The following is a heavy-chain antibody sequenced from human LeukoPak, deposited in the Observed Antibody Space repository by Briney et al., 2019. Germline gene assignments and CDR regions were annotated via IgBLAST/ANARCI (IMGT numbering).Heavy chain of an antibody. V-gene: IGHV1-46*01. J-gene: IGHJ4*02. Sequence: GASVKVSCKASGYTFTSYYMHWVRQAPGQRLEWMGIINPSGGSTSYAQKFQGRVTMTRDTSTSTVYMALSSLRSEDTAVYDCASGKSYGDYGDYWGQRTLVTASS. CDR3: ASGKSYGDYGDY. D-gene: IGHD4-17*01. CDR1: GYTFTSYY. CDR2: INPSGGST.